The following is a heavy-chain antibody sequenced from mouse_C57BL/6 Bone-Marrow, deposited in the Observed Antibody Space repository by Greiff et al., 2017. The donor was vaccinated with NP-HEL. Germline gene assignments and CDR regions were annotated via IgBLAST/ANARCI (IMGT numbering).Heavy chain of an antibody. CDR1: GYTFTSYW. V-gene: IGHV1-55*01. Sequence: QVQLQQPGAELVKPGASVKMSCKASGYTFTSYWITWVKQRPGQGLAWIGDIYPGSGSTNYNEKFKSKATLTVDTSSRTAYMQLSSLTSEDSAVYYCARWNYYGSSEDYYAMDYWGQGTSVTVSS. J-gene: IGHJ4*01. CDR2: IYPGSGST. CDR3: ARWNYYGSSEDYYAMDY. D-gene: IGHD1-1*01.